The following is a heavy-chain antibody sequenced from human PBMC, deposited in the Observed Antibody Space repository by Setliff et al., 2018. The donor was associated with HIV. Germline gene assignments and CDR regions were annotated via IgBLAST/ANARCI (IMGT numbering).Heavy chain of an antibody. CDR2: ISAYNGNT. Sequence: ASVKVSCKASGYTFTSYGISWVRQAPGQGLEWMGWISAYNGNTNYAQKLQGRVTMTTDTSTSTTYMELRSLRSDDTAVYYCARRVHLTVPAHYYYYYMDVWGKGTTVTVSS. CDR1: GYTFTSYG. V-gene: IGHV1-18*01. D-gene: IGHD2-2*01. CDR3: ARRVHLTVPAHYYYYYMDV. J-gene: IGHJ6*03.